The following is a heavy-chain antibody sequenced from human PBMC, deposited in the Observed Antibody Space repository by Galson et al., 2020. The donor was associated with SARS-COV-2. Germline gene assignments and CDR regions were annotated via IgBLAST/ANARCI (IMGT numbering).Heavy chain of an antibody. CDR1: GYTFNRYG. D-gene: IGHD1-26*01. CDR2: ISCHNGNT. V-gene: IGHV1-18*04. J-gene: IGHJ4*02. CDR3: AREEDPTDFNPYFDY. Sequence: ASVKVSCKASGYTFNRYGISWVRQAPGQGLEWLGWISCHNGNTNYPQKFQGRVTITTDKWTNTVYMELRSLRSDDTAVYYCAREEDPTDFNPYFDYWGQGTQVTVSS.